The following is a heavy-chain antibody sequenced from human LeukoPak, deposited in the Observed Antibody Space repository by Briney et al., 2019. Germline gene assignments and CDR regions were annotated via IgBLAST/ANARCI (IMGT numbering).Heavy chain of an antibody. D-gene: IGHD5-18*01. J-gene: IGHJ4*02. CDR1: GVSITTNY. CDR2: IHHSGAT. Sequence: SETLSLTCSVSGVSITTNYWSWIRQPQGKGLEWLGYIHHSGATSYNPSLKSRGTMSLDTSNNQFSLKVTSLTAADTAVYYCARSSAHSYGDFHFWGQGNLVTVSS. V-gene: IGHV4-59*01. CDR3: ARSSAHSYGDFHF.